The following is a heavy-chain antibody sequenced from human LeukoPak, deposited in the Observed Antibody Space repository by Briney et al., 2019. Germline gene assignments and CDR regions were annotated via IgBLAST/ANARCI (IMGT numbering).Heavy chain of an antibody. CDR2: ISSTGRT. D-gene: IGHD6-19*01. CDR1: GGSISSDTYF. V-gene: IGHV4-61*02. J-gene: IGHJ5*02. CDR3: AKGAGPPWFDP. Sequence: SETLSLTCTVSGGSISSDTYFWSWIRQPAGKGLEWIGRISSTGRTDYNPSLTSRVTISVDTSKNQFSMKLSSVTAADTAVYYCAKGAGPPWFDPWGQGTLVTVSS.